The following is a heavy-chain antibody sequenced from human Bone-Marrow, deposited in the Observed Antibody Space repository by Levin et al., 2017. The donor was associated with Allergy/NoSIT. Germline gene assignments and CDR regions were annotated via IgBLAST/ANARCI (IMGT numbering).Heavy chain of an antibody. CDR3: AKYRRLSDAYDCFDN. V-gene: IGHV3-23*01. D-gene: IGHD5-12*01. Sequence: SLLLSFSSSCLPPPPSALRWVRQPPGPFLSFFSLLLFLFFLTYYADSVRGRFTISRDNSKTTLYLQMNGVRADDTAVYYCAKYRRLSDAYDCFDNWGQGTLVTVSS. CDR2: LLFLFFLT. J-gene: IGHJ4*02. CDR1: CLPPPPSA.